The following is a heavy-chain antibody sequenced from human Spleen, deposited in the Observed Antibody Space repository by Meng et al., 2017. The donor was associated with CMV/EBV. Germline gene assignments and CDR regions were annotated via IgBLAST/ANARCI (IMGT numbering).Heavy chain of an antibody. Sequence: ASGFIFTNAWLSWVRQAPGMGLEWVGRIKTKTDGGTTDYAAPVKGRFTISRDDSKNTLYPQMNSLKTEDTAVYFCTTDMYYDSSFHHWGQGTLVTVSS. V-gene: IGHV3-15*01. CDR1: GFIFTNAW. D-gene: IGHD3-22*01. J-gene: IGHJ1*01. CDR2: IKTKTDGGTT. CDR3: TTDMYYDSSFHH.